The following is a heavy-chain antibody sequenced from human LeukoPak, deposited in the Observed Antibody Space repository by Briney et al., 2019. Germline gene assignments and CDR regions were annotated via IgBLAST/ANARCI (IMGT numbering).Heavy chain of an antibody. Sequence: SVKVSCKASGGTFSSYAISWVRQAPGQGLEWMGGIIPIFGTANYAQKFQGRVTITADESTSTAYMELSSLRSEDTAVYYCARAGCSSTSCPVYYGMDVWGQGTTVTVSS. J-gene: IGHJ6*02. CDR1: GGTFSSYA. CDR2: IIPIFGTA. D-gene: IGHD2-2*01. V-gene: IGHV1-69*13. CDR3: ARAGCSSTSCPVYYGMDV.